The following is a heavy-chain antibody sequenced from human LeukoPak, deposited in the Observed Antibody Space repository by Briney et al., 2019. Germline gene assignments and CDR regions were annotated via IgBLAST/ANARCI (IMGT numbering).Heavy chain of an antibody. CDR1: GFTFSNAW. J-gene: IGHJ4*02. Sequence: GGSLRLSCAASGFTFSNAWMSWVRQAPGKGLEWVGRIKSKTDGGTTDYAAPVKGRFTTSRDDSKNTLYLQMNSLKTEDTAVYYCTTDTMVRGVMRYWGQGTLVTVSS. D-gene: IGHD3-10*01. V-gene: IGHV3-15*01. CDR3: TTDTMVRGVMRY. CDR2: IKSKTDGGTT.